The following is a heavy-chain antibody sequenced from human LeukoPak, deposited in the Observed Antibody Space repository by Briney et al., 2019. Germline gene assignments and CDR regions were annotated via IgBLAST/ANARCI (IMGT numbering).Heavy chain of an antibody. J-gene: IGHJ4*02. CDR3: ARDTAAAGTAFSDY. Sequence: GASVKVSCKASGYTFTSYAMNWVRQAPGQGLEWMGWINTNTGNPTYAQGFTGRFVFSLDTSVSTAYLQISSLKAEDTAVYYCARDTAAAGTAFSDYWGQGTLVTVSS. CDR2: INTNTGNP. CDR1: GYTFTSYA. D-gene: IGHD6-13*01. V-gene: IGHV7-4-1*02.